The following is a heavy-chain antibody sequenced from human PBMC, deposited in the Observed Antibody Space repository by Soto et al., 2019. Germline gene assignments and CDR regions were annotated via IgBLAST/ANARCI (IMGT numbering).Heavy chain of an antibody. V-gene: IGHV1-3*01. Sequence: ASVKVSCKASGYTFSSYAMHWVRQAPGQRLEWMGWINAGYGNTKASQKFQDRVTISRDTSASTAYMELTSLRSEDTAVYYCARDTGDGTFDFWGQGTLVTVSS. J-gene: IGHJ4*02. CDR2: INAGYGNT. CDR1: GYTFSSYA. CDR3: ARDTGDGTFDF. D-gene: IGHD7-27*01.